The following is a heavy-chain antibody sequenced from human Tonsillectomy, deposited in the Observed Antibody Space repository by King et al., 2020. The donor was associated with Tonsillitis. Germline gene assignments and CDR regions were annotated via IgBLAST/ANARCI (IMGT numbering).Heavy chain of an antibody. CDR1: GGSISSYY. V-gene: IGHV4-59*08. J-gene: IGHJ4*02. CDR2: IYYSGST. CDR3: ASRGYGDGKGDY. Sequence: QLQESGPGLVKPSETLSLTCTVSGGSISSYYWSWIRQPPGKGLEWIGYIYYSGSTNYNPSLKSRVTISVDTSKNQFSLKLSSVTAADTAVYYCASRGYGDGKGDYWGQGTLVTVSS. D-gene: IGHD4-17*01.